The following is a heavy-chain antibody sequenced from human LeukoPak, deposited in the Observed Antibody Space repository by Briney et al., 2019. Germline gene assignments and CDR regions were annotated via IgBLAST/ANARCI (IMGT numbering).Heavy chain of an antibody. D-gene: IGHD4/OR15-4a*01. V-gene: IGHV3-30*03. J-gene: IGHJ4*02. Sequence: PGGSLRLSCAASGFTFSSYGMHWVRQAPGKGLEWVAVISYGGSNKYYADSVKGRFTISRDNSKNTLYLQMNSLRAEDTAVYYCARRAGAYSHPYDYWGQGTLVTVSS. CDR3: ARRAGAYSHPYDY. CDR2: ISYGGSNK. CDR1: GFTFSSYG.